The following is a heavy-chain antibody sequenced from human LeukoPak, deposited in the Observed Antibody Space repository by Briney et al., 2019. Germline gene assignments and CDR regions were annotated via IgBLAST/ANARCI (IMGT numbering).Heavy chain of an antibody. D-gene: IGHD6-19*01. CDR2: ISSSGSGGSI. J-gene: IGHJ4*02. CDR1: GLTFSSHA. CDR3: AKEKTGWSGVIDS. Sequence: GGSLRLSCAASGLTFSSHAMNWVRQAPGKGLEWVSGISSSGSGGSIHYADSVMGRFTVSRDNSKNTLHLQMNSLRAEDTGIYYCAKEKTGWSGVIDSWGQGTQVTVSS. V-gene: IGHV3-23*01.